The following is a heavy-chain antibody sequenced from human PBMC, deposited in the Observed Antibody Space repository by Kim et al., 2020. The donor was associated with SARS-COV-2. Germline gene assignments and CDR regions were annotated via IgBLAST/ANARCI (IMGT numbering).Heavy chain of an antibody. J-gene: IGHJ3*02. CDR3: ATTPYSSSWYGGFAFDI. CDR1: GGSISSYY. V-gene: IGHV4-59*13. D-gene: IGHD6-13*01. CDR2: ISYSGRT. Sequence: SETLSLTCTVSGGSISSYYWSWIRQPPGKGLEWIGYISYSGRTNYNPSLKSRVTISLDTSKNQFSLKLSSVTAADTAVYYCATTPYSSSWYGGFAFDIWGQGTMVTVSS.